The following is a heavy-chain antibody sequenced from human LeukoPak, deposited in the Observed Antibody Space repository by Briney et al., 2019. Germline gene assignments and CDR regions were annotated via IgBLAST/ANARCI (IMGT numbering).Heavy chain of an antibody. CDR1: GGSISSYY. J-gene: IGHJ4*02. Sequence: TSETLSLTCTVSGGSISSYYWSWIRQPPGKGLEWIGYIYYSGSTNYNPSLKSRVTISVDTSKNQFSLKLSSVTAADTAVYYCARRGWLAQFDYXGQGTLVTVSS. V-gene: IGHV4-59*08. CDR3: ARRGWLAQFDY. CDR2: IYYSGST. D-gene: IGHD5-12*01.